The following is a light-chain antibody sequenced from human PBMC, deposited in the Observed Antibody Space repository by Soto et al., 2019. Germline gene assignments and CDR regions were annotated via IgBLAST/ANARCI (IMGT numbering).Light chain of an antibody. CDR3: QQYGVSPPFT. V-gene: IGKV3-20*01. CDR1: QSVGSSY. Sequence: EIVLTQSPGTLSLSPGERATLSCRASQSVGSSYLAWYQQKPGQAPRLLIYGASTRATGIPDRFSGSGSGTDFTLTISRLEPEDFAVYYCQQYGVSPPFTFGPGTKVDIK. J-gene: IGKJ3*01. CDR2: GAS.